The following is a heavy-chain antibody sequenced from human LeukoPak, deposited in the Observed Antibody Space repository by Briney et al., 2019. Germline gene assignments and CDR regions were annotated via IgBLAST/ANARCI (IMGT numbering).Heavy chain of an antibody. CDR2: ISYDGSNK. D-gene: IGHD6-19*01. CDR1: GFTFSSYG. Sequence: GGSLRLSCAASGFTFSSYGMHWVRQAPGKGLEWVAVISYDGSNKDYGDSVKGRFTISRHISQNTLYLQMNSLRAEDTAVYYCARVRLGSGWSLFDFWGQGTLVTVSS. CDR3: ARVRLGSGWSLFDF. J-gene: IGHJ4*02. V-gene: IGHV3-30*03.